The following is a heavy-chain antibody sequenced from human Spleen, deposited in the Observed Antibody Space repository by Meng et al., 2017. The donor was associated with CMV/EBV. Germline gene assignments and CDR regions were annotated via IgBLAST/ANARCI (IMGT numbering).Heavy chain of an antibody. CDR1: GFIFSSYG. V-gene: IGHV3-30*02. CDR2: VGYDGSKK. J-gene: IGHJ4*02. D-gene: IGHD3-22*01. Sequence: GESLKISCAASGFIFSSYGMHWVRQAPGKGLEWVAFVGYDGSKKYYADSVKGRVTISRDNSKNTLYLQMNSLRAEDTAVYYCAGSYDSSGIGDDYWGQGTLVTVSS. CDR3: AGSYDSSGIGDDY.